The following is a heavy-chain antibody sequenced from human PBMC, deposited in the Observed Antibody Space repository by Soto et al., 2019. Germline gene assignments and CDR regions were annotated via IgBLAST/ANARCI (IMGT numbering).Heavy chain of an antibody. Sequence: SETLSLTCTVSGGSIRSYYWSWIRQPPGKGLEWMGYIYYSGSTNYNPSLKSRVTISVDTSKNQFSLKLNSVTAADTAVYYCARHNSGNYYGLDYWGQGTLVTVSS. CDR1: GGSIRSYY. CDR2: IYYSGST. V-gene: IGHV4-59*01. D-gene: IGHD1-26*01. J-gene: IGHJ4*02. CDR3: ARHNSGNYYGLDY.